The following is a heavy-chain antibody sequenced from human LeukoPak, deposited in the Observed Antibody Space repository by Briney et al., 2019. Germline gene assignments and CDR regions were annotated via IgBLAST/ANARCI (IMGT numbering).Heavy chain of an antibody. CDR3: AAEGIRGGDSYGQP. CDR2: ISYDGSNK. CDR1: GFTFSSYA. J-gene: IGHJ5*02. Sequence: GSLRLSCAASGFTFSSYAMHWVRQAPGKGLEWVAVISYDGSNKYYADSVKGRFTISRDNSKNTLYLQMNSLRAEDTAVYYCAAEGIRGGDSYGQPWGQGTLVTVSS. D-gene: IGHD5-18*01. V-gene: IGHV3-30*04.